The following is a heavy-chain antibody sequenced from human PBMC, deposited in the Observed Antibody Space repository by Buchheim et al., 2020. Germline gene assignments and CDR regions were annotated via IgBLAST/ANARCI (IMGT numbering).Heavy chain of an antibody. CDR2: IYWDDDK. D-gene: IGHD4/OR15-4a*01. V-gene: IGHV2-5*02. Sequence: QITLKESGPTLVKPTQTLTLTCTFSGFSLSTSGVGVGWIRQPPGKALEWLAIIYWDDDKRYSPSLKSRPTITKDTSKNQVVLTMTNMDPVDTATYYCAHRGPIREYSYGATFDYWGQGTL. CDR3: AHRGPIREYSYGATFDY. CDR1: GFSLSTSGVG. J-gene: IGHJ4*02.